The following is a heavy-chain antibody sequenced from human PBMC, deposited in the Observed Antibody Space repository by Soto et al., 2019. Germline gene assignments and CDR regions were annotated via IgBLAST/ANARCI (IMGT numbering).Heavy chain of an antibody. CDR2: TFSIAEK. J-gene: IGHJ4*02. Sequence: QVTLKESGPALVKPTETLTLTCTVSGFSRRNARMGVSWIRQPPGKALEWLAQTFSIAEKSYSTSLKSRLTISKDTSKRQVVLTMTDMDPVDTATYYCAAAHQDYDYVWETYRYSGFEYCGQGTLVTVSS. V-gene: IGHV2-26*01. D-gene: IGHD3-16*02. CDR1: GFSRRNARMG. CDR3: AAAHQDYDYVWETYRYSGFEY.